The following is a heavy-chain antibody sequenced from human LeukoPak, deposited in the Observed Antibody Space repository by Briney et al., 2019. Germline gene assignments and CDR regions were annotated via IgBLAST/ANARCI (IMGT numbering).Heavy chain of an antibody. CDR2: IIPIFGTA. Sequence: ASVKVSCKASGGTFSSYAISWVRQAPGQGLEWMGGIIPIFGTANYAQKFQGRVTITADKSTSTACMELSSLRSEDTAVYYCAREGGTFHDAFDIWGQGTMVTVSS. J-gene: IGHJ3*02. V-gene: IGHV1-69*06. CDR3: AREGGTFHDAFDI. D-gene: IGHD1-26*01. CDR1: GGTFSSYA.